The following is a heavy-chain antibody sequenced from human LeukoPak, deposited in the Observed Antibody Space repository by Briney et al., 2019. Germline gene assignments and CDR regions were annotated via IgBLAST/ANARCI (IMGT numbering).Heavy chain of an antibody. V-gene: IGHV1-18*01. J-gene: IGHJ5*02. Sequence: ASVKVSCKASGYTFTSYGISWVRQAPGQGLEWMGWISAYNGNTNYAQKLQGRVTMTTDTSTSTAYMELRSLRSDDTAVYCCARGRISPVPGWFDPWGQGTLVTVSS. CDR2: ISAYNGNT. CDR3: ARGRISPVPGWFDP. CDR1: GYTFTSYG. D-gene: IGHD7-27*01.